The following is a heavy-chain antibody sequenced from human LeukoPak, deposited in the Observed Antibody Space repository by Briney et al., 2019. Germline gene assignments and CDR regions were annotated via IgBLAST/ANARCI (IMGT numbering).Heavy chain of an antibody. CDR3: ARDVTYYYDSSGYPYYFDY. V-gene: IGHV4-4*07. D-gene: IGHD3-22*01. J-gene: IGHJ4*02. CDR2: IYTSGST. CDR1: GGSISSYY. Sequence: SETLSLTCTVSGGSISSYYWSWIRQPAGKGLEWIGRIYTSGSTNYNPSLKSRVTISVDTSKNQFPLKLSSVTAADTAVYYCARDVTYYYDSSGYPYYFDYWGQGTLVTVSS.